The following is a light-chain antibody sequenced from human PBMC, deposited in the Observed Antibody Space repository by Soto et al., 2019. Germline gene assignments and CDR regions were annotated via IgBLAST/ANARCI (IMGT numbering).Light chain of an antibody. Sequence: DIQMTQSPSTLSASVGDRVTLTCRASQSISNWLAWYQQKPGKAPKLLIHKASTLESGAPSRFSGSGSGTEFTLTISSLQPDDFATYYCQQYYSYWTFGQGTKVEIK. J-gene: IGKJ1*01. CDR2: KAS. V-gene: IGKV1-5*03. CDR1: QSISNW. CDR3: QQYYSYWT.